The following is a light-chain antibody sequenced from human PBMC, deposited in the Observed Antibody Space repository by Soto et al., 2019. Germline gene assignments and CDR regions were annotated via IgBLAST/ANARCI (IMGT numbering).Light chain of an antibody. J-gene: IGLJ1*01. CDR3: SSYTSSSTLLNV. V-gene: IGLV2-14*01. Sequence: ALTQPASVSGSPGHSITISCTGTSSDVGGYNYVSWHQQHPGKAPKLMIYDVSNRPSGVSNRFSGSKSGNTASLTISGLQAEDEADYYCSSYTSSSTLLNVFGTGTKVTVL. CDR1: SSDVGGYNY. CDR2: DVS.